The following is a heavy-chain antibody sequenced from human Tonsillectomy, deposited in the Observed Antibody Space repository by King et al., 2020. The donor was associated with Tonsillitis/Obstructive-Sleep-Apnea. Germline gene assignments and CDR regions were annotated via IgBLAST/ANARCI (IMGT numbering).Heavy chain of an antibody. CDR3: ARGRSSTSCYGRSRAFDI. CDR1: GGSISSYY. D-gene: IGHD2-2*01. J-gene: IGHJ3*02. V-gene: IGHV4-59*01. Sequence: QLQESGPGLVKPSETLSLTCTVSGGSISSYYWSWIRQPPGKGLEWIGYIYYSGSTNYNPSLKSRVTISVDTSKNQFSLKLSSVTAADTAVYYCARGRSSTSCYGRSRAFDIWGQGTMVTVSS. CDR2: IYYSGST.